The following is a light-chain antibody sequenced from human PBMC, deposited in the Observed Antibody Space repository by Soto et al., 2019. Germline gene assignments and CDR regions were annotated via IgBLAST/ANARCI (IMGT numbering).Light chain of an antibody. V-gene: IGKV1-27*01. J-gene: IGKJ1*01. CDR1: QGISNY. CDR2: AAS. Sequence: SPSSLSASVGDRVTITCRASQGISNYLAWYQQKPGKVPKLLIYAASTLKSGVPSRFSGNGSGTEFTLTISSLQPEDVATYYCQKYNSAPLTFGQGTRWIS. CDR3: QKYNSAPLT.